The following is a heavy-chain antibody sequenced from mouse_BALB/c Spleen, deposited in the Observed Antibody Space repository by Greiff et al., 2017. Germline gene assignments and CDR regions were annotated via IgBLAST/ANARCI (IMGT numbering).Heavy chain of an antibody. J-gene: IGHJ4*01. CDR1: GFTFSSYG. Sequence: EVKLMESGGDLVKPGGSLKLSCAASGFTFSSYGMSWVRQTPDKRLEWVATISSGGSYTYYPDSVKGRFTISRDNAKNTLYLQMSSLKSEDTAMYYCARQGGNYGSGAMDYWGQGTSVTVSS. D-gene: IGHD2-1*01. V-gene: IGHV5-6*01. CDR3: ARQGGNYGSGAMDY. CDR2: ISSGGSYT.